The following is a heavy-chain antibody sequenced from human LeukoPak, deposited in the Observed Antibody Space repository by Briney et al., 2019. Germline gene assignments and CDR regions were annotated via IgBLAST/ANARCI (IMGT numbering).Heavy chain of an antibody. D-gene: IGHD3-3*01. CDR1: GGSFSGYY. CDR3: ARDLRSDDFWSGYVKD. Sequence: SETLSLTCAVYGGSFSGYYWSWIRQPPGKGLEWIGEINHSGSTNYNPSLKSRVTISVDTSKNQFSPKLSSVTAADTAVYYCARDLRSDDFWSGYVKDWGQGTLVTVSS. V-gene: IGHV4-34*01. J-gene: IGHJ4*02. CDR2: INHSGST.